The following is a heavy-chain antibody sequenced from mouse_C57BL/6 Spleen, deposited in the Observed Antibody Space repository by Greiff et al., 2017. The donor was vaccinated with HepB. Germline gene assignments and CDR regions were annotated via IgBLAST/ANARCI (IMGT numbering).Heavy chain of an antibody. CDR3: ARWEYDWDVDY. V-gene: IGHV1-53*01. D-gene: IGHD4-1*01. Sequence: QVQLQQSGTELVKPGASVKLSCKASGYTFTSYWMHWVKQRPGQGLEWIGNINPSNGGTNYNEKFKSKATLTVDKSSSTAYMQLSSLASEDSAVYYCARWEYDWDVDYWGQGTTLTVSS. J-gene: IGHJ2*01. CDR1: GYTFTSYW. CDR2: INPSNGGT.